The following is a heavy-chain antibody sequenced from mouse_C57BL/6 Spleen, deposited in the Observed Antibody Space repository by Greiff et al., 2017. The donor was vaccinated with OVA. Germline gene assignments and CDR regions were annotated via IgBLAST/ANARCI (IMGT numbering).Heavy chain of an antibody. CDR3: ARVAYDYDGDFDV. J-gene: IGHJ1*03. CDR2: RRNKANDYTT. V-gene: IGHV7-1*01. Sequence: EVQVVESGGGLVQSGRSLRLSCATSGFTFSDFYMEWVRQAPGKGLEWIAARRNKANDYTTDYSASVKGRFIVSRDTSQSILYLQMNALRAEDTAIYYCARVAYDYDGDFDVWGTGTTVTGSS. CDR1: GFTFSDFY. D-gene: IGHD2-4*01.